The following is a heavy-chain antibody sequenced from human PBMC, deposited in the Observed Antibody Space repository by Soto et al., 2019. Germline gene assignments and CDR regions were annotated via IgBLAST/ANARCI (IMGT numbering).Heavy chain of an antibody. CDR2: KWYDGTNK. V-gene: IGHV3-33*01. J-gene: IGHJ6*02. CDR1: GFTLSSYG. Sequence: QVQLVESGGGVVQPGRSLRLSCAASGFTLSSYGMHWVRQAPGKGLEWVAVKWYDGTNKYYADSVKGRFTISRDNSKNTPYLHMNSLSAEDTAVYYCARDRGAAAGTRYYYGMDAWGQGTTVTVSS. CDR3: ARDRGAAAGTRYYYGMDA. D-gene: IGHD6-13*01.